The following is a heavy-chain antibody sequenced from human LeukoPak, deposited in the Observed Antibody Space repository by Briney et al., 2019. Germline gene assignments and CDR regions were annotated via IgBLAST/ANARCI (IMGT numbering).Heavy chain of an antibody. Sequence: ASVTVSRKASDYTFTSYGITWVRQAPGQGLDWMGWISGYNGNTNYAHNFHGRVTMTTDTSTSTAYMEPRSLRSDDTAVYCCARGPRYCSSTSCFAGHWYFDLWGRGTLVTVSS. CDR3: ARGPRYCSSTSCFAGHWYFDL. CDR1: DYTFTSYG. J-gene: IGHJ2*01. D-gene: IGHD2-2*01. V-gene: IGHV1-18*04. CDR2: ISGYNGNT.